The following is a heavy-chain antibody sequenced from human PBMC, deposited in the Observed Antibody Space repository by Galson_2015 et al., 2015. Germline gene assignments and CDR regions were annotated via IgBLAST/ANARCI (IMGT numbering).Heavy chain of an antibody. CDR1: GYTFTGYY. V-gene: IGHV1-2*04. CDR2: INPNSGGT. J-gene: IGHJ2*01. CDR3: ARLYYYDSSGADGGDWYFDL. D-gene: IGHD3-22*01. Sequence: SVKVSCKASGYTFTGYYMHWVRQAPGQGLEWMGWINPNSGGTNYAQKFQGWVTMTRDTSISTAYMELSRLRSDDTAVYYCARLYYYDSSGADGGDWYFDLWGRGTLVTVSS.